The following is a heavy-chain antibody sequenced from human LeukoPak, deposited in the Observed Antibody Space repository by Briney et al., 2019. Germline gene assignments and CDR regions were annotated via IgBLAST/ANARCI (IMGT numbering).Heavy chain of an antibody. CDR3: ARVRYNSSWYQNWFDP. Sequence: SQTLSLTCAVSGGSISSAGYAWSWIRQPPGKGLEWIGHISYSGSTYNNPSLKSRVTISVDTSKNQFSLKLSSVTAADTAVYYCARVRYNSSWYQNWFDPWGQGTLVTVSS. V-gene: IGHV4-30-4*07. J-gene: IGHJ5*02. D-gene: IGHD6-13*01. CDR2: ISYSGST. CDR1: GGSISSAGYA.